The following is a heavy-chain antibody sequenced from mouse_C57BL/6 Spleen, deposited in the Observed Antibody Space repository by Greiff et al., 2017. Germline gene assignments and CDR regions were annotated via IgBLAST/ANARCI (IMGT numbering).Heavy chain of an antibody. CDR2: FYPGSGSI. V-gene: IGHV1-62-2*01. CDR3: ARHEGMVTTGFDY. J-gene: IGHJ2*01. CDR1: GYTFTEYT. D-gene: IGHD2-2*01. Sequence: VMLVESGAELVKPGASVKLSCKASGYTFTEYTIHWVKQRSGQGLEWIGWFYPGSGSIKYNEKFQDKATLTADKSSSTVYMELSRWTSEDAAVYFCARHEGMVTTGFDYWGQGTTLTVSS.